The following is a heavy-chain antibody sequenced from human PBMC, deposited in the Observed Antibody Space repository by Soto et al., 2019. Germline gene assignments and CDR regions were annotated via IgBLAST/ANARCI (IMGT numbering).Heavy chain of an antibody. D-gene: IGHD6-19*01. J-gene: IGHJ4*02. Sequence: GGSLRLSCAASGFTFSSYAMSWVRQAPGKGLEWVSAISGSGGSTYYADSVKGRFTISRDNSKNTLYLQMNSLRAEDTAVYYCAKSPQTSYSSGWYDYFDYWGQGTLVTVPQ. CDR1: GFTFSSYA. V-gene: IGHV3-23*01. CDR3: AKSPQTSYSSGWYDYFDY. CDR2: ISGSGGST.